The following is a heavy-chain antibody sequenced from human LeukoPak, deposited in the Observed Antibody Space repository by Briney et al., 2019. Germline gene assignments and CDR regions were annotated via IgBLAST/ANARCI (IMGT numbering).Heavy chain of an antibody. CDR3: ARSDLRIQLWPFGY. D-gene: IGHD5-18*01. Sequence: GASVKVSCKASGYTFTGYYIHWVRQAPGQGLEWMGWINPTGGGTNYAQKFQGRVTMTRDTSISTAYMELSRLRSDDTAVYYCARSDLRIQLWPFGYWGQGTLVTVSS. J-gene: IGHJ4*02. CDR1: GYTFTGYY. CDR2: INPTGGGT. V-gene: IGHV1-2*02.